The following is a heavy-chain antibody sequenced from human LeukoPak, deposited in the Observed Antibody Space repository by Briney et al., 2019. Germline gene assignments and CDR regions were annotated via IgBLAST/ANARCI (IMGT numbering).Heavy chain of an antibody. J-gene: IGHJ5*02. Sequence: PSETLSLTCTVSSGSIGSSSNYWGWIRQAPGKGLEWIGNGYYSGSTFYNPSLNSRVTISVDTSKNQFSLKLRSVAAADTAIYYCARASFNVVFGNWFDPWGQGTLVTVSS. V-gene: IGHV4-39*01. CDR3: ARASFNVVFGNWFDP. D-gene: IGHD2-8*01. CDR2: GYYSGST. CDR1: SGSIGSSSNY.